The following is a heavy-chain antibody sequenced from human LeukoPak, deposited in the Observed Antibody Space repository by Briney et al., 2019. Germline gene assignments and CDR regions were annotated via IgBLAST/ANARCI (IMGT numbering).Heavy chain of an antibody. V-gene: IGHV3-30-3*01. CDR1: GFTFSSYA. J-gene: IGHJ4*02. CDR3: AAPIAVAGTHFGY. CDR2: ISYDGSNK. Sequence: GGSLRLSCAASGFTFSSYAMHWVRQAPGKGLEWVAVISYDGSNKYYADSVKGRFTISRDNSKNTLYLQMNSLRAEDTAVYYCAAPIAVAGTHFGYWGQGTLVTVSS. D-gene: IGHD6-19*01.